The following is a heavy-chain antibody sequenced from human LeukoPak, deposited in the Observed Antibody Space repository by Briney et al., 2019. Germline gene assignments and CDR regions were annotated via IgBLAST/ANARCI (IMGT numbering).Heavy chain of an antibody. CDR2: ISWNSGSI. CDR3: AKETSAGYFDY. D-gene: IGHD2-2*01. V-gene: IGHV3-9*01. CDR1: GFTFDDYA. J-gene: IGHJ4*02. Sequence: PGRSLRLSCAASGFTFDDYAMHWVRQAPGKGLEWVSGISWNSGSIGYADSVKGRFTISRDNAKNSLYLQMNSLRAEDTALYYCAKETSAGYFDYWGQGTLVTVSS.